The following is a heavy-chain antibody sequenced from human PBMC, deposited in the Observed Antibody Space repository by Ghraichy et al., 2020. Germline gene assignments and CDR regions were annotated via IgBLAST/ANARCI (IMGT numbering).Heavy chain of an antibody. V-gene: IGHV1-2*02. CDR2: INPNSGGT. D-gene: IGHD1-7*01. CDR1: GYTFTGYY. CDR3: ARGTITGTTPGTDLCDY. J-gene: IGHJ4*02. Sequence: ASVKVSCKASGYTFTGYYMHWVRQAPGQGLEWMGWINPNSGGTNYAQKFQGRVTMTRDTSISTAYMELSRLRSDDTAVYYCARGTITGTTPGTDLCDYWGQGTLVTVSS.